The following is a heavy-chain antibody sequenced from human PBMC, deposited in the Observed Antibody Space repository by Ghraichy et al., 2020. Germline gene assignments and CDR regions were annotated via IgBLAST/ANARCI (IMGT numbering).Heavy chain of an antibody. J-gene: IGHJ1*01. CDR3: ASPDYDSSGYNFQY. Sequence: SETLSLTCTVSGGSISSSNYYWGWIRQPPGKGLEWLGSSYYRGSTYYNPSLESRVTISVDASKNQFSLRLSSVTSADTAVYYCASPDYDSSGYNFQYWGQGTLVTVSS. V-gene: IGHV4-39*01. D-gene: IGHD3-22*01. CDR2: SYYRGST. CDR1: GGSISSSNYY.